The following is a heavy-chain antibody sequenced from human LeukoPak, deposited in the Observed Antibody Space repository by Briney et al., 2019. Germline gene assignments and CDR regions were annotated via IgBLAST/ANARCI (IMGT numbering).Heavy chain of an antibody. V-gene: IGHV3-9*01. D-gene: IGHD3-3*01. J-gene: IGHJ4*02. CDR1: GFTFDDYA. CDR2: ITWHSENI. Sequence: GGSLRLSCVAFGFTFDDYAMHWVRQAPGKGLEWVSGITWHSENIDYADSVKGRFTISRDNAKNSLYLQMNNLRPEDTALYFCVAVPETDFWIGFYLDSWGQGTLVTVSS. CDR3: VAVPETDFWIGFYLDS.